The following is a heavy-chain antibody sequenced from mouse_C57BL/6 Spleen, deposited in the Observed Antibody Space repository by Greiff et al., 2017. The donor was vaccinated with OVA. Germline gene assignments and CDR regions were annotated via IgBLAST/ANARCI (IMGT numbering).Heavy chain of an antibody. D-gene: IGHD2-4*01. CDR1: GYTFTDYY. V-gene: IGHV1-26*01. CDR3: ARRDYDRGGDY. J-gene: IGHJ2*01. CDR2: INPNNGGT. Sequence: EVQLQQSGPELVKPGASVKISCKASGYTFTDYYMNWVKQSHGKSLEWIGDINPNNGGTSYNQKFKGKATLTVDKSSSTAYMELRSLTSEDSAVYYLARRDYDRGGDYWGQGTTLTVSS.